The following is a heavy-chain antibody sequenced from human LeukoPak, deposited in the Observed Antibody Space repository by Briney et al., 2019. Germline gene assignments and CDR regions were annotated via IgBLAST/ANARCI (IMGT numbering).Heavy chain of an antibody. CDR1: GFTFSSYS. V-gene: IGHV3-21*01. CDR2: ISSSSSYI. J-gene: IGHJ4*02. D-gene: IGHD3-10*01. CDR3: ARAYYYGSGSVMAFDY. Sequence: PGGSLRLSCAASGFTFSSYSMNWVRQAPGKGLEWVSSISSSSSYIYYADSVKGRFTISRDNAKNSLYLQMNSLRAEDTAVYYCARAYYYGSGSVMAFDYWGQGTLVTVSS.